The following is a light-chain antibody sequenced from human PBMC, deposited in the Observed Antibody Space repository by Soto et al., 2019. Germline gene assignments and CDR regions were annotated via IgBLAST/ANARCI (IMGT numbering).Light chain of an antibody. J-gene: IGLJ2*01. CDR1: SGHSRYA. Sequence: QLVLTQLPSASASLGASVKLTCTLSSGHSRYAIAWHQQQPEKGPRYLMKVTSDGSHIKGDGIPDRFSGSSSGAERYLTISSLQSEDEADYYCQTWGTGLVVFCGGTKVTVL. CDR3: QTWGTGLVV. V-gene: IGLV4-69*01. CDR2: VTSDGSH.